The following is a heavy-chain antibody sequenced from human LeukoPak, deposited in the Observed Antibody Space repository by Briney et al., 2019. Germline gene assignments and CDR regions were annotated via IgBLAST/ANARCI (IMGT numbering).Heavy chain of an antibody. V-gene: IGHV4-34*01. CDR2: INHSGST. J-gene: IGHJ5*02. Sequence: SETLSLTCAVYGGSFSGHYWMWIRQPPGKGLEWIGEINHSGSTTYNPSLNSRVTISVDTSKNQFSLRLSSVTAADTAVYCCARPRYGSGSLDPWGQGTLVTVSS. CDR1: GGSFSGHY. D-gene: IGHD3-10*01. CDR3: ARPRYGSGSLDP.